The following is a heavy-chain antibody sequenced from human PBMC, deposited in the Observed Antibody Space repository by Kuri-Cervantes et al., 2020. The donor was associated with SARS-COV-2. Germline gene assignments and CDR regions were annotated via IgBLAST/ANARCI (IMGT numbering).Heavy chain of an antibody. CDR1: GGSISSGGYY. V-gene: IGHV4-30-4*08. CDR3: ARTMIVVVIPWYFDL. D-gene: IGHD3-22*01. J-gene: IGHJ2*01. CDR2: IYYSGST. Sequence: SETLSLTCTVSGGSISSGGYYWSWIRQRPGKGLEWIGYIYYSGSTYYNPSLKSRVTISVDTSKNQFSLKLSSVTAADTAVYYCARTMIVVVIPWYFDLWGRGTLVTVSS.